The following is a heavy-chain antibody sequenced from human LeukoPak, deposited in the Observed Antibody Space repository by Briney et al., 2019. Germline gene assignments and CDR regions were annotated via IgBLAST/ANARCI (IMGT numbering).Heavy chain of an antibody. J-gene: IGHJ3*02. CDR2: IYHSGST. D-gene: IGHD2-21*02. Sequence: PSGTLSLTCAVSGGSISSSNWWSGVRRPPGKGLEWIGEIYHSGSTNYNPSLKSRVTISVDKSKNQFSLKLSSVTAADTAVYYCASYCGGDCYSWGAFDIWGQGTMVTVSS. CDR3: ASYCGGDCYSWGAFDI. V-gene: IGHV4-4*02. CDR1: GGSISSSNW.